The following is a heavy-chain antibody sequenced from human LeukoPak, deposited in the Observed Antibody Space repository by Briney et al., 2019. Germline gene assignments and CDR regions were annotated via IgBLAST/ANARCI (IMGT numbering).Heavy chain of an antibody. CDR3: ARYWGQGYCSSTSCYVRSWFDP. CDR2: IYYGGTT. V-gene: IGHV4-59*01. CDR1: GGFLSSYY. D-gene: IGHD2-2*01. Sequence: SETLSLTCTVSGGFLSSYYWSWIRQPPGKGLEWIGYIYYGGTTNYNPSLKSRVTISVDTSENQFSLRLSSVTAADTAVYYCARYWGQGYCSSTSCYVRSWFDPWGQGTLVTVSS. J-gene: IGHJ5*02.